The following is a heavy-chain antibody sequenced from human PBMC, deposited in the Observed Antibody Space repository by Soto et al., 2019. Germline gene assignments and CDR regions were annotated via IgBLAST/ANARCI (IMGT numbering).Heavy chain of an antibody. CDR3: ARQQQLVYGYFDY. V-gene: IGHV4-59*01. CDR1: GGSISSYY. J-gene: IGHJ4*02. D-gene: IGHD6-13*01. Sequence: SETLSLTCTVSGGSISSYYWSWIRQPPGKGLEWIGYIYYSGSTNYNPSLKSRVTISVDTSKNQFSLKLSSVTAADTAVYYCARQQQLVYGYFDYWGQGTLVTVSS. CDR2: IYYSGST.